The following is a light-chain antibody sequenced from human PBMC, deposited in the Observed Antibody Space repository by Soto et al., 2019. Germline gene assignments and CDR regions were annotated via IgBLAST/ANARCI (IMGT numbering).Light chain of an antibody. Sequence: EVVMTQSPATLSVSPGDSATLSCRASEGVGTNLAWYQQKPGQGPRLLIYATSTRATGIPPSFSGSGSGTEFSLTISSLQSEDFAIYYCRQYNKGPPWTFGQGTKVEIK. V-gene: IGKV3-15*01. CDR1: EGVGTN. J-gene: IGKJ1*01. CDR2: ATS. CDR3: RQYNKGPPWT.